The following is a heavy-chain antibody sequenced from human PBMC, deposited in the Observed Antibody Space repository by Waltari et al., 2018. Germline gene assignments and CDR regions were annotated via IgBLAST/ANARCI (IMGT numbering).Heavy chain of an antibody. CDR3: ARDPGQGYFDY. V-gene: IGHV3-33*01. CDR1: GFTFSSFG. Sequence: QVQLVESGGGLVQPGRSLRLSCEASGFTFSSFGMHWFRQAPGKGLEWVAVIWYDGSNKYYADSVKGRFTISRDNSKNTLYLQMNSLRAEDTAVYYCARDPGQGYFDYWGQGTLVTVSS. CDR2: IWYDGSNK. J-gene: IGHJ4*02.